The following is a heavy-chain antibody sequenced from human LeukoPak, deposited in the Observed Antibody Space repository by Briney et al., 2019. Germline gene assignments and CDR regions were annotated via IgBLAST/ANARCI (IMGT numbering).Heavy chain of an antibody. Sequence: GASVKVSCKASGGTFSSYDISWVRQAPGQGLEWMGWISAYNGNTNYAQKLQGRVTMTTDTSTSTAYMELRTLRSDDTAVYYCARGPPYVSGSPFFYWGQGTLVTVSS. D-gene: IGHD3-10*01. J-gene: IGHJ4*02. CDR1: GGTFSSYD. CDR2: ISAYNGNT. V-gene: IGHV1-18*01. CDR3: ARGPPYVSGSPFFY.